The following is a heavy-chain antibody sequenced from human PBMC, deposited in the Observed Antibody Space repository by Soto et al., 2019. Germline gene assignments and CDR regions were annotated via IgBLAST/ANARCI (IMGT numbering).Heavy chain of an antibody. V-gene: IGHV3-21*04. CDR2: ISSSSSYI. Sequence: PGGSLRLSCAASGFTFSSYSMNWVRQAPGKGLEWVSSISSSSSYIYYADSVKGRFTISRDNAKNSLYLQMNSLRAEDTAVYYCAKEISSMWFTLDSWGQGTLVTVSS. D-gene: IGHD3-3*02. J-gene: IGHJ4*02. CDR1: GFTFSSYS. CDR3: AKEISSMWFTLDS.